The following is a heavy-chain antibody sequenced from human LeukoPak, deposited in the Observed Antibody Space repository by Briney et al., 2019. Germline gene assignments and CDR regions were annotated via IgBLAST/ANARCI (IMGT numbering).Heavy chain of an antibody. CDR3: ARKIVGAIDY. J-gene: IGHJ4*02. V-gene: IGHV3-7*01. CDR1: GFTFSSYW. CDR2: INQDGSEK. Sequence: GESLRLSCAASGFTFSSYWMSWVRQAPGKGLEWVANINQDGSEKYYVDSVKGRFTISRDNAKNSLYLKMNSLRAEDTAVYYCARKIVGAIDYWGQGTLVTVSS. D-gene: IGHD1-26*01.